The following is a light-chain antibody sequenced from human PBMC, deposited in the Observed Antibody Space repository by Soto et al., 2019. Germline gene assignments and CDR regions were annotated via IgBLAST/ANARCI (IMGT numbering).Light chain of an antibody. CDR1: QSISSW. CDR3: QQYNSYS. CDR2: DAS. Sequence: DIQMTQSPSTLSASVGDRVTITCRASQSISSWLAWYQQKPGKAPKLLIYDASSLESGVPSRFSGSGSGTEFTLTISSLQPDDFATYYYQQYNSYSLGQGTKVEIK. J-gene: IGKJ1*01. V-gene: IGKV1-5*01.